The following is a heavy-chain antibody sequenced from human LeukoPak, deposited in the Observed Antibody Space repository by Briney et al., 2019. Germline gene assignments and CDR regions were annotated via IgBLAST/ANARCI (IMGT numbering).Heavy chain of an antibody. V-gene: IGHV3-74*01. Sequence: GSLRLSCAASGFTFSSYWMHWVRQAPGKGLVWVSRIKFDESATNYADSAKGRFTISRDNDRNTVYLQMNSLRGEDTAVYYCARGGRGTYLNDYWGQGTLVTVSS. D-gene: IGHD1-26*01. CDR2: IKFDESAT. CDR3: ARGGRGTYLNDY. J-gene: IGHJ4*02. CDR1: GFTFSSYW.